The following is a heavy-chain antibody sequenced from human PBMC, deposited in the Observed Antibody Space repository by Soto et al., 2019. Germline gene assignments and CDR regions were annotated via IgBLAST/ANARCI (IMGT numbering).Heavy chain of an antibody. CDR1: GFTFSTYA. CDR2: ITTSGGNT. D-gene: IGHD2-8*01. CDR3: AGRYCTNGVCYTNYYYYIDV. V-gene: IGHV3-23*01. Sequence: GGSLRLSCAAAGFTFSTYAMSWVRQAPGKGLEWVSTITTSGGNTYYADSVQGRFTISRDNSKNTLYLQMNSLRAEDTAVYYCAGRYCTNGVCYTNYYYYIDVWGKGTTVTVS. J-gene: IGHJ6*03.